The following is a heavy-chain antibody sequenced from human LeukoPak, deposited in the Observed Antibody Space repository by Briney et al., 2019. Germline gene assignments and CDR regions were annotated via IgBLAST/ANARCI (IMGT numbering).Heavy chain of an antibody. CDR3: ARGDTAMEGYFDY. CDR2: INHSGST. D-gene: IGHD5-18*01. V-gene: IGHV4-34*01. CDR1: GGSFSGYY. Sequence: PSETLSLTCAVYGGSFSGYYWSWIRQPLGKGLEWIGEINHSGSTNYNPSLKSRVTISVDTSKNQFSLKPSSVTAADTAVYYCARGDTAMEGYFDYWGQGTLVTVSS. J-gene: IGHJ4*02.